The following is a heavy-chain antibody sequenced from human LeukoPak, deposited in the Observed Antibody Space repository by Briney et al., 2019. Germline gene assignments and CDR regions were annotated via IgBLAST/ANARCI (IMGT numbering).Heavy chain of an antibody. J-gene: IGHJ4*02. CDR1: GFTFSSYS. D-gene: IGHD3-22*01. CDR2: ISSSSSYI. CDR3: ARDDTYYYDSGGYYPMDY. Sequence: GGSLRLSCAASGFTFSSYSMNWVRQAPGKGLEWVSSISSSSSYIYYADSVKGRFTISRDNAKNSLYLQMNSLRAEDTAVYYCARDDTYYYDSGGYYPMDYWGQGTLVTVSS. V-gene: IGHV3-21*01.